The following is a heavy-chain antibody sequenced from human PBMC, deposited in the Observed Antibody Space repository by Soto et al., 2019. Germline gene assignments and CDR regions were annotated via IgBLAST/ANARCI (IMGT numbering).Heavy chain of an antibody. Sequence: GYSVQVSCKASGGTFSTYAIDWVRQAPGQGLEWMGGIIPLFGTAKYAQNFQGRITITADESTNTAYMELRSLRSQDTAVYYCARGVHYDSSGYYYFYWGQGTLVTVSS. J-gene: IGHJ4*02. CDR1: GGTFSTYA. CDR2: IIPLFGTA. CDR3: ARGVHYDSSGYYYFY. V-gene: IGHV1-69*13. D-gene: IGHD3-22*01.